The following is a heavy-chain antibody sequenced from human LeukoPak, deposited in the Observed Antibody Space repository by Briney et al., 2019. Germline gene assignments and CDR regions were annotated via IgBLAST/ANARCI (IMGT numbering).Heavy chain of an antibody. CDR2: ISSSSTYI. D-gene: IGHD6-19*01. Sequence: GGSLRLSCAASGFTFSSYEMNWVRQAPGKGLEWVSAISSSSTYIYYADSVKGRFTISRDDAKKSLYLQMNSLRAEDTAVYYCARDYDSSGWYGSRFDPWGQGTLVTVSS. J-gene: IGHJ5*02. CDR1: GFTFSSYE. CDR3: ARDYDSSGWYGSRFDP. V-gene: IGHV3-21*01.